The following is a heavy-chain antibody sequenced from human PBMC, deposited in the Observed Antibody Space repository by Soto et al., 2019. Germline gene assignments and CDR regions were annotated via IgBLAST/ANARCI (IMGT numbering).Heavy chain of an antibody. CDR2: INPNSGGT. CDR1: GYTFTGYY. CDR3: ARDQSAFPRHYGMDV. D-gene: IGHD2-21*01. Sequence: QVQLVQSGAEVKKPGASVKVSCKASGYTFTGYYMHWVRQAPGQGLEWMGWINPNSGGTNYAQKFQGWVTMTRDTSISTAYMELSRLISDDTAVYYCARDQSAFPRHYGMDVWGQGTTVTVSS. J-gene: IGHJ6*02. V-gene: IGHV1-2*04.